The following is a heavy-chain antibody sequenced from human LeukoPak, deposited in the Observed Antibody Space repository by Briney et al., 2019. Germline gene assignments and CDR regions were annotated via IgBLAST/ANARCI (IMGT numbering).Heavy chain of an antibody. CDR3: ARAPYYYDSSGYPTPYFDY. Sequence: GGSLRLSCAASGFTVSSNYMSWVRQAPGKRLEWVSVIYSGGSTYYADSVKGRFAISRDNSKNTLYLQMNSLRAEDTAVYYCARAPYYYDSSGYPTPYFDYWGQGTLVTVSS. J-gene: IGHJ4*02. V-gene: IGHV3-53*01. CDR2: IYSGGST. D-gene: IGHD3-22*01. CDR1: GFTVSSNY.